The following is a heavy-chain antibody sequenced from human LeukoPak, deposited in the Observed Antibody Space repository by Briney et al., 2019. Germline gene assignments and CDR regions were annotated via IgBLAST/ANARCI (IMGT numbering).Heavy chain of an antibody. CDR1: GYTFIGYY. CDR2: INPNTGGT. CDR3: ARDPPLYSSSWHSVP. V-gene: IGHV1-2*06. J-gene: IGHJ5*02. D-gene: IGHD6-13*01. Sequence: GASVKVSCKASGYTFIGYYIHWIRQAPGQGLEWMGRINPNTGGTNYAQNFQGRVTMTRDTSISTAYMDLSSLRSDDTAVYYCARDPPLYSSSWHSVPWGQGTLVTVSS.